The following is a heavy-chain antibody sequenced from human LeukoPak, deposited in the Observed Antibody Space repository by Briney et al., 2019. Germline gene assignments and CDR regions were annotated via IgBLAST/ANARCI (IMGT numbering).Heavy chain of an antibody. CDR1: GGSISNGNYY. Sequence: SETLSLTCSVSGGSISNGNYYWSWIRQPAGKGLEWIGRIYTSGSTNYNPSLKSRVTISVDTSKNQFSLKLSSVTAADTAVYYCARDGRYSYALDYWGQGTLVTVSS. D-gene: IGHD5-18*01. CDR2: IYTSGST. CDR3: ARDGRYSYALDY. J-gene: IGHJ4*02. V-gene: IGHV4-61*02.